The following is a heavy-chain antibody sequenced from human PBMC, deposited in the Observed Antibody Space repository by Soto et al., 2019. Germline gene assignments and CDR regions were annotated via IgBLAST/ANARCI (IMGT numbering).Heavy chain of an antibody. J-gene: IGHJ6*02. CDR3: AGENWNYDYYYGMDV. Sequence: QAQLVQSGSEVREPGASVKVSCKASGYPFTTYGITWVRQAPGQGLEWLGWISAYTDNTNYAQNLQGRVTMTTDTSTGTAYMELRSLRSDDTAVYYCAGENWNYDYYYGMDVWGQGTTVTVSS. V-gene: IGHV1-18*04. CDR1: GYPFTTYG. D-gene: IGHD1-1*01. CDR2: ISAYTDNT.